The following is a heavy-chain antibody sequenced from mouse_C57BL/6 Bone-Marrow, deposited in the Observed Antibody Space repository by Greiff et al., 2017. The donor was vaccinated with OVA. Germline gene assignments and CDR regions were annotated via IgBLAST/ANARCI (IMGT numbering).Heavy chain of an antibody. Sequence: VQLKQSGAELVRPGASVKLSCTASGFNIKDDYMHWVKQRPEQGLEWIGWIDPENGDTEYASKFQGKATITADTSSNTAYLQLSSLTSEDTAVYYCTTWGAPGYWGQGTLVTVSA. CDR1: GFNIKDDY. CDR3: TTWGAPGY. D-gene: IGHD1-3*01. CDR2: IDPENGDT. V-gene: IGHV14-4*01. J-gene: IGHJ3*02.